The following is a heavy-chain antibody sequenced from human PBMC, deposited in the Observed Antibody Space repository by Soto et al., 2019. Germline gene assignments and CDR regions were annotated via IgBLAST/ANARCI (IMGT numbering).Heavy chain of an antibody. D-gene: IGHD7-27*01. Sequence: DVQLVESGGGLVQPGGSLRVSCGASGFTFSNFAMTWVRQGPGKGLEWVSGISAGGGKTYYADSVKGRLTISRDNSRNTLYLQMNSLRADDTAVYYCAKVILGGMDLWGQGTSVTVSS. CDR2: ISAGGGKT. CDR3: AKVILGGMDL. CDR1: GFTFSNFA. V-gene: IGHV3-23*04. J-gene: IGHJ6*02.